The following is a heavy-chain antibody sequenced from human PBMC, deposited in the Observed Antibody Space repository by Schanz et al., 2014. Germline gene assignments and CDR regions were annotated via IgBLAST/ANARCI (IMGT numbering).Heavy chain of an antibody. Sequence: QVQLAASGGGVVQPGRSLGLSCAASGFAFSSSSMHWVRQAPGRGLEWVAVVSSDGSIKYYADSMKGRFAISRVNSKATLYLQMNSLRAEDTALYYCAREHLDSGTYYFDYWGQGALVTVSS. V-gene: IGHV3-30*09. CDR2: VSSDGSIK. CDR1: GFAFSSSS. J-gene: IGHJ4*02. CDR3: AREHLDSGTYYFDY. D-gene: IGHD3-10*01.